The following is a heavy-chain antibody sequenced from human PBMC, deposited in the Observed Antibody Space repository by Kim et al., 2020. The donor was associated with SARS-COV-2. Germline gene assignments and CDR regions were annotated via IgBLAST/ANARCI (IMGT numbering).Heavy chain of an antibody. CDR3: ARRFGEIYSDWFDP. Sequence: SETLSLTCTVSGGSISSSSYYWGWIRQPPGKGLEWIGSIYYSGSSYYNPSLKRRVTISVDTSKNQFSLKLSSVTAADTALYYCARRFGEIYSDWFDPCGQGTLVTVSS. CDR1: GGSISSSSYY. J-gene: IGHJ5*02. D-gene: IGHD3-10*01. CDR2: IYYSGSS. V-gene: IGHV4-39*01.